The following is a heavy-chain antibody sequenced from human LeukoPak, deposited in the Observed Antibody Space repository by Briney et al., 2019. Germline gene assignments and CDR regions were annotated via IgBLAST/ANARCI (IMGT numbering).Heavy chain of an antibody. V-gene: IGHV4-39*07. D-gene: IGHD3-16*01. J-gene: IGHJ6*03. Sequence: SETLSLTCNVSGGSISSSSYYWGWLRQPPGKGLEWIGSIYYSGSTYYNPSLNSRVTISVDTSKSEFSPKLSSVTAADTAVYYCASVTSTYYYYYMDVWGKGTTVTVSS. CDR2: IYYSGST. CDR1: GGSISSSSYY. CDR3: ASVTSTYYYYYMDV.